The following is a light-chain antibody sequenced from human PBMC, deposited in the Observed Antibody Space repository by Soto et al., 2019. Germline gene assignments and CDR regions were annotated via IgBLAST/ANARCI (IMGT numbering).Light chain of an antibody. CDR1: QSVRSN. V-gene: IGKV3-15*01. CDR3: QQYNNWPRT. J-gene: IGKJ1*01. Sequence: EIVMTQSPATLSVSPGARAPLSCRASQSVRSNLAWYQQKPGQAPRLLIYGASTRATGIPARFSGSGSGTEFTFTVSSLQSEDFAVYYCQQYNNWPRTFGQGTKVDIK. CDR2: GAS.